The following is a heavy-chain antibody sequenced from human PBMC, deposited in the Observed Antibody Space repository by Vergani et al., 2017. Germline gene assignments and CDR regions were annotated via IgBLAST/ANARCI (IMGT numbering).Heavy chain of an antibody. D-gene: IGHD5-12*01. Sequence: EVQLVESGGGSVQTGGSLRLSCAASGFTFSRYAMSWVRQAPGKGLEWGSAISGSGGSTYYADSVKGRFTISRDNSKNALYLQMNSLIAEDTAVYYCANSGVIVARRSGFDPWGQGTLVTVSS. CDR1: GFTFSRYA. V-gene: IGHV3-23*04. J-gene: IGHJ5*02. CDR3: ANSGVIVARRSGFDP. CDR2: ISGSGGST.